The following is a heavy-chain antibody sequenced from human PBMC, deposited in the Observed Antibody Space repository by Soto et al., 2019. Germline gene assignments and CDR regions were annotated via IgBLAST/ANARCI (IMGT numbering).Heavy chain of an antibody. D-gene: IGHD4-17*01. J-gene: IGHJ4*02. CDR1: GGSISSSSYY. Sequence: SETLSLTCTVSGGSISSSSYYWGWIRQPPGKGLEWIGSIYYSGSTYYNPSLKSRVTISVDTSKNQFSLKLSSVTAADTAVYYCARHKPPTPYDYGDYVPDYWGQGTLVTVSS. V-gene: IGHV4-39*01. CDR3: ARHKPPTPYDYGDYVPDY. CDR2: IYYSGST.